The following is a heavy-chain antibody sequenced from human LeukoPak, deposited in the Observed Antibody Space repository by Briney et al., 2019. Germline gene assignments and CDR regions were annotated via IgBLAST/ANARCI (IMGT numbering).Heavy chain of an antibody. V-gene: IGHV3-30*02. D-gene: IGHD3-22*01. J-gene: IGHJ4*02. CDR1: GFIFSSYS. Sequence: GGSLRLSCAASGFIFSSYSMNWVRQAPGEGLEWVAFIRYDGSNKYYADSVKGRFTISGDNSKNTLYLQMNSLRAEDTAVYYCAKGRYTYYYDSSGYLDYWGQGTLVTVSS. CDR3: AKGRYTYYYDSSGYLDY. CDR2: IRYDGSNK.